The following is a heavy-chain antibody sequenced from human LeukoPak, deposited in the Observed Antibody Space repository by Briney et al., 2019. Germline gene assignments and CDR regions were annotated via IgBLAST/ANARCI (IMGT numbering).Heavy chain of an antibody. CDR2: IYPGDSDT. D-gene: IGHD3-10*01. V-gene: IGHV5-51*01. CDR3: ARLGYYYGSGSYPTFNWFDP. CDR1: GYSFTSYW. J-gene: IGHJ5*02. Sequence: KSGESLMISCKGSGYSFTSYWIGWVRQMPGKGLEWMGIIYPGDSDTRYSPSFQGQVTISADKSISTAYLQWSSLKASDTAMYYCARLGYYYGSGSYPTFNWFDPWGQGTLVTVSS.